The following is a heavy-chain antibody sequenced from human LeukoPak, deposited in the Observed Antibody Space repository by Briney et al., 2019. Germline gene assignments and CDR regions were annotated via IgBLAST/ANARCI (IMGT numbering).Heavy chain of an antibody. CDR3: ARDKYGDNSNAFDI. Sequence: GGSLRLSCAASGFTFSSYWMHWVRQVPGKGLVWGSRIGTDGSRTTYADYVQGRFTISRDNAKNTLYPQMNSLRAEDTAVYYCARDKYGDNSNAFDIWGQGTLVTVSS. V-gene: IGHV3-74*01. D-gene: IGHD4-23*01. CDR2: IGTDGSRT. J-gene: IGHJ3*02. CDR1: GFTFSSYW.